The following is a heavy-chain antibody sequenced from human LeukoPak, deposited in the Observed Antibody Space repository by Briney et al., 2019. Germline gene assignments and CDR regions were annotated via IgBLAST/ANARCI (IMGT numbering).Heavy chain of an antibody. V-gene: IGHV4-61*08. CDR3: ARGSVGGYSGYDLDV. D-gene: IGHD5-12*01. CDR2: IVNSGSA. CDR1: GDSVSSGGYH. Sequence: SETLSLTCTVSGDSVSSGGYHWSWIRQPPGKGLEWIGQIVNSGSANYSPSLKSRVTISLDTSKNQFSLKLSSVTAADTAVYYCARGSVGGYSGYDLDVWGKGTTVTVSS. J-gene: IGHJ6*04.